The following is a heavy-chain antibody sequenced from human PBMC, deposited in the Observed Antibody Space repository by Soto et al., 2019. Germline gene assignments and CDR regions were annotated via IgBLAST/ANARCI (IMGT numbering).Heavy chain of an antibody. CDR1: GFTFSEYY. D-gene: IGHD1-26*01. Sequence: RLSCAASGFTFSEYYMSWSRQAPGQGLEWVSYISSSSSYTNYADSVKGRFTISRDNAKNSLYLQMNSLRVEDTAVYYCARAQYTGSYFGPCDIWGRGTMVTVSS. V-gene: IGHV3-11*06. CDR2: ISSSSSYT. CDR3: ARAQYTGSYFGPCDI. J-gene: IGHJ3*02.